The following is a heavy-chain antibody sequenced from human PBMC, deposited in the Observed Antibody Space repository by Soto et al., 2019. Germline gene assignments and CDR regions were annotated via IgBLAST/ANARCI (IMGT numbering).Heavy chain of an antibody. Sequence: GGSLRLSCAASGFTFDDHTLHWVRQAPGKGLEWVSLISWDGRSAYYADSVKGRFTISRDNIKDSLYLQMNSLRTDDTALYYCVKDGTVDGYVGAFDIWGQGTMVTVSS. CDR2: ISWDGRSA. D-gene: IGHD5-18*01. V-gene: IGHV3-43*01. CDR1: GFTFDDHT. J-gene: IGHJ3*02. CDR3: VKDGTVDGYVGAFDI.